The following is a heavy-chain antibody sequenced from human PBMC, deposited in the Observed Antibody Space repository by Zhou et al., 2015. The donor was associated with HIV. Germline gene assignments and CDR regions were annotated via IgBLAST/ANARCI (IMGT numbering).Heavy chain of an antibody. D-gene: IGHD2-2*01. CDR3: AGEARYQLLLGAGMDV. J-gene: IGHJ6*02. CDR1: GGTFSSYT. CDR2: IIPILGIA. V-gene: IGHV1-69*02. Sequence: QVQLVQSGAEVKKPGSSVKVSCKASGGTFSSYTISWVRQAPGQGLEWMGRIIPILGIANYAQKFQGRVTITADKSTSTAYMELSSLRSEDTAVYYCAGEARYQLLLGAGMDVWGQGTTVTVSS.